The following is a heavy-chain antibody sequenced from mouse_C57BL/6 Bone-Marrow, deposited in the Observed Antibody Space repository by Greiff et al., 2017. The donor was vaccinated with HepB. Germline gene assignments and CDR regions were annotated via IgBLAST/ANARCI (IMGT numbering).Heavy chain of an antibody. CDR2: IYPGDGDT. CDR3: ARGATTVVATDYFDY. Sequence: VQLVESGPELVKPGASVKISCKASGYAFSSSWMNWVKQRPGKGLEWIGRIYPGDGDTNYNGKFKGKATLTADKSSSTAYMQLSSLTSEDSAVYFCARGATTVVATDYFDYWGQGTTLTVSS. J-gene: IGHJ2*01. V-gene: IGHV1-82*01. CDR1: GYAFSSSW. D-gene: IGHD1-1*01.